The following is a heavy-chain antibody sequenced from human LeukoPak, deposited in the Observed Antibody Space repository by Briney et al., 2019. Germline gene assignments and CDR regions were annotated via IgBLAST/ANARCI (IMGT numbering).Heavy chain of an antibody. CDR1: GFTFSSYS. J-gene: IGHJ4*02. CDR3: ARVGPSSSSGFDY. Sequence: GGSLRLSCAASGFTFSSYSMNWVRQAPGKGLEWVSSISSSSSYIYYADSVKGRFTISRDNAKNSLYLQMNSLRAEDTAVYYCARVGPSSSSGFDYWGQGTLVTVSS. CDR2: ISSSSSYI. V-gene: IGHV3-21*01. D-gene: IGHD6-6*01.